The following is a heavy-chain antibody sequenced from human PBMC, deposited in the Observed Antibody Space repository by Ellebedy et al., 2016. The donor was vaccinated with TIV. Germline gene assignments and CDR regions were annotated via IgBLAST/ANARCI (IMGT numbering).Heavy chain of an antibody. V-gene: IGHV4-59*12. CDR2: IYYSGST. CDR3: ARGFREGYSGYDYYGMDV. D-gene: IGHD1-26*01. Sequence: MPSETLSLTCTVSGGSISSYYWSWIRQPPGKGLEWIGYIYYSGSTNYNPSLKSRVTISVDTSKNQFSLKLSSVTAADTAVYYCARGFREGYSGYDYYGMDVWGQGTTVTVSS. CDR1: GGSISSYY. J-gene: IGHJ6*02.